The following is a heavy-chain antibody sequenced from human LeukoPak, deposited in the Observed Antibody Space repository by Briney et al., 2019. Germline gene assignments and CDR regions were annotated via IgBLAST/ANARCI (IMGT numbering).Heavy chain of an antibody. D-gene: IGHD3-3*01. J-gene: IGHJ4*02. Sequence: NPSETLSLTCTVSGGSISSGCYWGWIRQPPGKGLEWFGSIYHSGSTYYNPSLKSRVTISVDTSKNQFSLKLSSVTAADTAVYYCARRGWAQLGVVMYYFDYWGQGTLVTVSS. CDR2: IYHSGST. V-gene: IGHV4-38-2*02. CDR1: GGSISSGCY. CDR3: ARRGWAQLGVVMYYFDY.